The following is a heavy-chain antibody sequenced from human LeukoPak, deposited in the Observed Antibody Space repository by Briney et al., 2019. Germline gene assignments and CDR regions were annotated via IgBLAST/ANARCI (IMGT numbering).Heavy chain of an antibody. D-gene: IGHD3-22*01. V-gene: IGHV1-8*01. CDR1: GYTFTSYD. CDR2: MNPNSGNT. J-gene: IGHJ4*02. Sequence: ASVKVSCKASGYTFTSYDINWVRQATGQGLEWMGWMNPNSGNTGYAQKFQGRVTMTTDTSTNTAYMELGSLRSDDTALYYCARDLGIDHYDTSGYYTGTLYFFDYWGQGTLVTVSS. CDR3: ARDLGIDHYDTSGYYTGTLYFFDY.